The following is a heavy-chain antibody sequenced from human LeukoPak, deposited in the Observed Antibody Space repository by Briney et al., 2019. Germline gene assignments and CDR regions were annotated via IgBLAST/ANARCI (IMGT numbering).Heavy chain of an antibody. CDR3: ATGNGVVVAATPPGYYYYGMDV. V-gene: IGHV1-24*01. J-gene: IGHJ6*02. D-gene: IGHD2-15*01. CDR2: FDPEDGET. CDR1: GYTLTELS. Sequence: ASVKVSCKVSGYTLTELSMHWVRQAPGKGLEWMGGFDPEDGETIYAQKFQGRVTMTEDTSTDTAYMELSSLRSEDTAVYYCATGNGVVVAATPPGYYYYGMDVWGQGTTVTVS.